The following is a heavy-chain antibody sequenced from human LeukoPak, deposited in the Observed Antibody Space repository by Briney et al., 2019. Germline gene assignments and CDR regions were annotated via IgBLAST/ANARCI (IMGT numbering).Heavy chain of an antibody. CDR1: GGTFSSYA. D-gene: IGHD4-17*01. CDR3: AREGIRTVTTRRLDP. J-gene: IGHJ5*02. CDR2: IIPVFGTA. Sequence: GASVKVSCKASGGTFSSYAISWVRQAPGQGLEWMGRIIPVFGTANYAQKFQGRVTITTDESTSTAYMDLSSLRSEDTAVYYCAREGIRTVTTRRLDPWGQGTLVTVSS. V-gene: IGHV1-69*05.